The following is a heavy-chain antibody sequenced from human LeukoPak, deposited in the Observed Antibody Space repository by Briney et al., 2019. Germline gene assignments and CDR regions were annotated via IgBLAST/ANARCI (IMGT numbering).Heavy chain of an antibody. CDR1: GFTFRTYS. CDR2: VSADGRTQ. J-gene: IGHJ2*01. CDR3: ARETTMIREWYFDL. V-gene: IGHV3-30*03. Sequence: PGGSLRLSCAASGFTFRTYSIHWVRQAPGKGREWVTVVSADGRTQLYSDSVKGRFTITRDNSLNTLYPQMNSLRAEDTAVYYCARETTMIREWYFDLWGRGTLVTVAS. D-gene: IGHD4-17*01.